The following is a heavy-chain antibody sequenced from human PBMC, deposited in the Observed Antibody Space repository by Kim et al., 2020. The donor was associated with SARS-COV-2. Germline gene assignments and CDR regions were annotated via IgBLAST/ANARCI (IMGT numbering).Heavy chain of an antibody. J-gene: IGHJ6*02. D-gene: IGHD6-13*01. CDR2: ISSSSSYI. V-gene: IGHV3-21*01. CDR1: GFTFSSYS. CDR3: AREETAAGTPFYYYYYGMDV. Sequence: GGSLRLSCAASGFTFSSYSMNWVRQAPGKGLEWVSSISSSSSYIYYADSVKGRFTISRDNAKNSLYLQMNSLRAEDTAVYYCAREETAAGTPFYYYYYGMDVWGQGTTVTVSS.